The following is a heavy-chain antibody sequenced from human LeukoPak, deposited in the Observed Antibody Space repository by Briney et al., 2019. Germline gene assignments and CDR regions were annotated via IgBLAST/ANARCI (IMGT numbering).Heavy chain of an antibody. Sequence: ASVKVSCKASGYTFTSHYIHWVRQAPGQGLEWMGMINPSSGTITYAQQFQGRVAMTRNTSIDTAYMELSSLRSEDTAVYYCARGVTQCMDVWGKGTSVTVSS. CDR2: INPSSGTI. CDR3: ARGVTQCMDV. CDR1: GYTFTSHY. V-gene: IGHV1-46*01. J-gene: IGHJ6*03. D-gene: IGHD2-21*02.